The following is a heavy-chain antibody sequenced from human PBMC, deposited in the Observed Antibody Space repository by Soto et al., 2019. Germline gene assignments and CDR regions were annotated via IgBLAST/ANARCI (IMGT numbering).Heavy chain of an antibody. V-gene: IGHV3-48*02. CDR2: ISSSSSTI. CDR3: ARAGKYYYDSSGYYFYY. Sequence: GGSLRLSCAASGFTFSSYSMNWVRQAPGKGLEWVSYISSSSSTIYYADSVKGRFTISRDNAKNSLYLQMNSLRDEDTAVYYCARAGKYYYDSSGYYFYYWGQGTLVTVSS. D-gene: IGHD3-22*01. J-gene: IGHJ4*02. CDR1: GFTFSSYS.